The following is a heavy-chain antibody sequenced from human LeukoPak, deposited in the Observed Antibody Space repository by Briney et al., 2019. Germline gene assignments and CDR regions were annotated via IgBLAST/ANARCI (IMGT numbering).Heavy chain of an antibody. J-gene: IGHJ3*02. D-gene: IGHD3-10*01. CDR1: GGSISSYY. Sequence: SETLSLTCSVSGGSISSYYWSWIRQPPGKGLEWIGFMFHRGTTNYNPSLKSRVTLSIDTSKNQFSLKLSSVTAADTAVYYCGRHGGTTMVQGILLDGFDIWGQGTMVTVSS. V-gene: IGHV4-59*08. CDR2: MFHRGTT. CDR3: GRHGGTTMVQGILLDGFDI.